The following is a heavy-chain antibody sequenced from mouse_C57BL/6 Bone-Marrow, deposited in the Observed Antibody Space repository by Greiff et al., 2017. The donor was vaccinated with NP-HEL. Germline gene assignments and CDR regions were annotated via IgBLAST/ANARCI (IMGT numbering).Heavy chain of an antibody. Sequence: QVQLQQSGAELVRPGTSVKLSCKASGYTFTSYWMHWVKQRPGQGLEWIGVIDPSDSYTNYNQKFKGKATLTVDTSSSTAYMQLSSLTSEDSAVYYCARSYYYGSSPYWYFDVWGTGTTVTVSS. CDR2: IDPSDSYT. J-gene: IGHJ1*03. V-gene: IGHV1-59*01. CDR1: GYTFTSYW. D-gene: IGHD1-1*01. CDR3: ARSYYYGSSPYWYFDV.